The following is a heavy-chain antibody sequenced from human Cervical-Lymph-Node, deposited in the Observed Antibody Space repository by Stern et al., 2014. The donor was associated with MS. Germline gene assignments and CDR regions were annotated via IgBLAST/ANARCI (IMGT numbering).Heavy chain of an antibody. CDR3: ARHVQGFDY. Sequence: EVQLVESGAEVKKPGESLKISCKLSGYSFTIYYIAWVRQMPGKGLEWMGVLYPYDFDTTYSPSFQGQVTISADKSITTAYLQWSSLRASDTAMYYCARHVQGFDYWGQGTLVTVSS. J-gene: IGHJ4*02. CDR1: GYSFTIYY. CDR2: LYPYDFDT. V-gene: IGHV5-51*01.